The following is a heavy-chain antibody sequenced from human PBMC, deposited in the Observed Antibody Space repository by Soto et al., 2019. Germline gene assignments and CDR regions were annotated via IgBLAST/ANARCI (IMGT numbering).Heavy chain of an antibody. D-gene: IGHD3-9*01. V-gene: IGHV1-2*02. J-gene: IGHJ4*02. CDR2: VSPKSGGT. CDR3: ARPPGYISDWYYFHL. CDR1: GYSFIDYY. Sequence: ASVKVSCKASGYSFIDYYIHWVRQAPGQGFEWMGRVSPKSGGTNYAQKFEGRVTMTWDTSLNTAYMELSSLISDDTAVYYCARPPGYISDWYYFHLWGQGTQVTVSS.